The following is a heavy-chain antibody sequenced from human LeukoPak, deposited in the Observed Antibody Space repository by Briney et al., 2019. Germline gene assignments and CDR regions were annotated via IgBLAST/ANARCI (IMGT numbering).Heavy chain of an antibody. CDR2: ITAYNDNT. Sequence: GASVKVSCKASGYTFTSYGISWVRQAPGQGLEWMGWITAYNDNTNYAQKLQGRVTMTTDTSTSTAYMELRGLRSDDTAVYYCARALLWFGEPSHIDYWGQGTLVTASS. CDR1: GYTFTSYG. CDR3: ARALLWFGEPSHIDY. J-gene: IGHJ4*02. V-gene: IGHV1-18*01. D-gene: IGHD3-10*01.